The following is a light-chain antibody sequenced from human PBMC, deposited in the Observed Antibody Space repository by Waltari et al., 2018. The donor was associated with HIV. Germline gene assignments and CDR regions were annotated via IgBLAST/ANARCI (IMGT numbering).Light chain of an antibody. J-gene: IGLJ3*02. V-gene: IGLV1-47*01. CDR1: SSNTGRYS. CDR3: AAWDDNLGGV. CDR2: RNN. Sequence: QSVLTQSPSASGTPGQRVTIPCSASSSNTGRYSVSCYQQFPGTAPNPLFFRNNRRPSGVPDRFFGSKSGASASLAIGGLRSEDEADYYCAAWDDNLGGVFGGGTKLTVL.